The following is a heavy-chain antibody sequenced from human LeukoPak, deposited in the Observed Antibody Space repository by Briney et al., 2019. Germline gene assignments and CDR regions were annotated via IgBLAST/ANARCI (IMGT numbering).Heavy chain of an antibody. V-gene: IGHV1-69-2*01. J-gene: IGHJ4*02. CDR2: VDPEDGET. CDR3: ATGLQDYYGSGSYYNVGKV. D-gene: IGHD3-10*01. Sequence: ASVKISCKVSGYTSTDYYMHWVQQAPGKGLEWMGLVDPEDGETIYAEKFQGRVTITADTSTDTAYMELSSLKSEDAAVYYCATGLQDYYGSGSYYNVGKVWGQGTLVTVSS. CDR1: GYTSTDYY.